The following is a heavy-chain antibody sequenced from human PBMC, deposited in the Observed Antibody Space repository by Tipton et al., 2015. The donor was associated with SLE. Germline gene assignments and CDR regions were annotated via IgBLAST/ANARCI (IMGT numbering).Heavy chain of an antibody. V-gene: IGHV4-59*08. J-gene: IGHJ6*02. Sequence: TLSLTCSVSGGSISSHFWIWIQQSPGKGLEWIGYIQGGTMYNPSFKSRVTISRDTSKNQFSLTLTSVTAADAAVYYCARRGVVTIHGYYYYYGMDVWGQGTTVTVSS. CDR3: ARRGVVTIHGYYYYYGMDV. CDR2: IQGGT. CDR1: GGSISSHF. D-gene: IGHD3-3*01.